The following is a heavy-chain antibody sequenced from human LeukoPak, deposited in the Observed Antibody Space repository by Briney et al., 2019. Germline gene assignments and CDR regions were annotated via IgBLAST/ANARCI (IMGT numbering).Heavy chain of an antibody. CDR3: ARVYYDSSGRYFDY. CDR2: IIPIFGTA. D-gene: IGHD3-22*01. V-gene: IGHV1-69*13. Sequence: GASVKASCKASGGTFSSYAISWVRQAPGQGLEWMGGIIPIFGTANYAQKFQGRVTITADESTSTAYMELSSLRSEDTAVYYCARVYYDSSGRYFDYWGQGTLVTVSS. J-gene: IGHJ4*02. CDR1: GGTFSSYA.